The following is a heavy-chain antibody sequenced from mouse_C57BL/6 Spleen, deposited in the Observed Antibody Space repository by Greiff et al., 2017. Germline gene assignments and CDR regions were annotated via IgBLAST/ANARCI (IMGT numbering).Heavy chain of an antibody. D-gene: IGHD3-3*01. V-gene: IGHV1-9*01. CDR3: ARGGRYFDV. CDR1: GYTFTGYW. J-gene: IGHJ1*03. Sequence: QVQLQQSGAELMKPGASVKLSCKATGYTFTGYWIEWVKQRPGHGLEWIGEILPGSGSTNDNEKFKGKATFTADTSSNTAYMQLSSLTTEDSAIYYCARGGRYFDVWGTGTTVTVSS. CDR2: ILPGSGST.